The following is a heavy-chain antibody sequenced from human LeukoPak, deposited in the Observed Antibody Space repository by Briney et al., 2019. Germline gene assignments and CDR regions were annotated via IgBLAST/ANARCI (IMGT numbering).Heavy chain of an antibody. V-gene: IGHV4-34*01. CDR2: INHSGST. Sequence: PSETLSLTCAVYGGSFSGYYWSWIRQPPGKGLEWIGEINHSGSTNYNPSLKSRVTISVDTSKNQSSLKLSSVTAADTAVYYCARGFSLDYWGQGTLVTVSS. J-gene: IGHJ4*02. CDR1: GGSFSGYY. CDR3: ARGFSLDY.